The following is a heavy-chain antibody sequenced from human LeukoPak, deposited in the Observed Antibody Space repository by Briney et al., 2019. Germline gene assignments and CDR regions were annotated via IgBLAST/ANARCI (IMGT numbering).Heavy chain of an antibody. CDR1: GYTFTNYG. CDR2: ISGYNGNT. CDR3: ARDLRGNSMFFDY. D-gene: IGHD1-1*01. J-gene: IGHJ4*02. Sequence: ASVKVSCKASGYTFTNYGITWVRQAPGQGLEWMGWISGYNGNTNYAQKVQGRVTLTSDTSISTAYMELSRLSPDDTAMYYCARDLRGNSMFFDYWGQGTLVTVSS. V-gene: IGHV1-18*01.